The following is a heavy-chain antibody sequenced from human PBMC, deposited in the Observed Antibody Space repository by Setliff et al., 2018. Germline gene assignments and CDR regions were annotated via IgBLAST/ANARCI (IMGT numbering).Heavy chain of an antibody. CDR3: ARGGDYYDSSGYPPIDY. J-gene: IGHJ4*02. CDR1: GGTFSNYG. D-gene: IGHD3-22*01. Sequence: SVKVSCKASGGTFSNYGISWVRQAPGQGLEWMGGTIPIFGTTDYAQKFQGRVTIITDDSTSTAFMQLSSLTSEDTAVYYCARGGDYYDSSGYPPIDYWGQGTLVTVSS. CDR2: TIPIFGTT. V-gene: IGHV1-69*05.